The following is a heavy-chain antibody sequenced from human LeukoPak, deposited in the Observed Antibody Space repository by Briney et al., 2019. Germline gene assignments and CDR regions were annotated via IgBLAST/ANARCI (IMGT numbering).Heavy chain of an antibody. D-gene: IGHD3-3*01. Sequence: PGGSLRLSCAASGFTFSSYAMSWVRQAPGKGLEWVSAISGSGGSTYYADSVKGRFIISRDNSKNTLYLQMNSLRAEDTAVYYCAKGSEGITIFGVAQLHYYYYMDVWGKGTTVTVSS. CDR1: GFTFSSYA. J-gene: IGHJ6*03. CDR3: AKGSEGITIFGVAQLHYYYYMDV. CDR2: ISGSGGST. V-gene: IGHV3-23*01.